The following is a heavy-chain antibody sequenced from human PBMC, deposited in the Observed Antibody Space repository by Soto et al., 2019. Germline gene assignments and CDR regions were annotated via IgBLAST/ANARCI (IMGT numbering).Heavy chain of an antibody. D-gene: IGHD2-15*01. Sequence: EEKLVQSGGGLVRPGGSLRLSCVGSGITFSNYWMNWVRQTPGKGLEWVANIKPDGSAKAYVDSVKGRFTVSRDKAKNSLYLQMNSLRAEDTAVYLCAAWDISNPWGQGTLVTVSS. CDR1: GITFSNYW. CDR3: AAWDISNP. CDR2: IKPDGSAK. J-gene: IGHJ5*02. V-gene: IGHV3-7*01.